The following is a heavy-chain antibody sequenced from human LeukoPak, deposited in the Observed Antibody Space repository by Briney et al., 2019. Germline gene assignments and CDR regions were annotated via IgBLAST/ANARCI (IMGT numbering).Heavy chain of an antibody. J-gene: IGHJ4*01. Sequence: GASVKVSCKAARYTFTSYDINWVRQAPGQGPEWMGWMNPDSGNTGYAQKFQGRVTMTRNTSISTAYMELGGLTPDDTAVYFCARGSHRGYCISSNCYTVDYWGQGTLVSVSS. D-gene: IGHD2-2*02. CDR2: MNPDSGNT. CDR3: ARGSHRGYCISSNCYTVDY. V-gene: IGHV1-8*01. CDR1: RYTFTSYD.